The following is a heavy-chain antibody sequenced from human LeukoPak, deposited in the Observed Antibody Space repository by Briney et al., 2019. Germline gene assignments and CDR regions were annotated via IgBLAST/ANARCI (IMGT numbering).Heavy chain of an antibody. J-gene: IGHJ4*02. CDR2: IKHDGTEQ. V-gene: IGHV3-7*02. Sequence: PGGSLRLSCAASGFIFSSHWMSWVRQAPGKGLEWVANIKHDGTEQYFVDSVKGRFTISRDNAKNSLFLQMNSLRPEGTAVYYCARGYYSSSRFDSWGQGTLVTVSS. CDR3: ARGYYSSSRFDS. CDR1: GFIFSSHW. D-gene: IGHD6-13*01.